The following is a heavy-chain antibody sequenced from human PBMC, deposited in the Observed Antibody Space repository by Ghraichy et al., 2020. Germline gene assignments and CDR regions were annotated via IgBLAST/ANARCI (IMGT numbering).Heavy chain of an antibody. D-gene: IGHD3-22*01. V-gene: IGHV4-34*01. Sequence: SETLSLTCAVYGGSFSDYYWSWIRQPPGKGLEWIGEINHSRSTNYNPALKSRVTISVDTSKNHFSLKLTSVTAADTAVYFCARNYDSSGYYSPEYCQHWGQGTLVTVSS. CDR1: GGSFSDYY. J-gene: IGHJ1*01. CDR3: ARNYDSSGYYSPEYCQH. CDR2: INHSRST.